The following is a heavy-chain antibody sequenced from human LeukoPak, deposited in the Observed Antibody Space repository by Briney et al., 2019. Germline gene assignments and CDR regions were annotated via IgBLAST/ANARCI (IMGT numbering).Heavy chain of an antibody. CDR1: GFTFGSYG. V-gene: IGHV3-33*01. J-gene: IGHJ6*02. D-gene: IGHD6-13*01. CDR2: IWYDGSNK. CDR3: SRYTSSWHGLDD. Sequence: GGSLRLSCAASGFTFGSYGMHWVRQAPGKGLEWVTVIWYDGSNKYYADSVKGRFTISRDNSKDTLYLQMNSLRAEDTAVYYCSRYTSSWHGLDDWGQGSTVTVSS.